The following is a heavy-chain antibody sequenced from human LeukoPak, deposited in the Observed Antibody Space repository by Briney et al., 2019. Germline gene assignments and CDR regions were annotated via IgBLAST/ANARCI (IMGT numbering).Heavy chain of an antibody. CDR3: ARGRSGIAVAGPGRYFDY. CDR2: INHSGST. Sequence: PSETLSLTCAVYGGSFSGYCWSWIRQPPGKGLEWIGEINHSGSTNYNPSLKSRVTISVDTSKNQFSLKLSSVTAADTAVYYCARGRSGIAVAGPGRYFDYWGQGTLVTVSS. D-gene: IGHD6-19*01. CDR1: GGSFSGYC. V-gene: IGHV4-34*01. J-gene: IGHJ4*02.